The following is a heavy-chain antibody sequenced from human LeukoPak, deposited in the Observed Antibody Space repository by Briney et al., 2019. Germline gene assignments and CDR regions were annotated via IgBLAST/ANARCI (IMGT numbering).Heavy chain of an antibody. CDR1: GFTFGDYA. J-gene: IGHJ4*02. D-gene: IGHD3-10*01. CDR2: IRSKGYGGTP. CDR3: TREAGITMVRGVIMWSGYYFDY. V-gene: IGHV3-49*04. Sequence: GGSLRLSCTASGFTFGDYAMTWVRQAPGKGLEWVGFIRSKGYGGTPEYAASVKGRFTISRDDSKSIAYLQMNSLKTEDTAVYYCTREAGITMVRGVIMWSGYYFDYWGQGTLVTVSS.